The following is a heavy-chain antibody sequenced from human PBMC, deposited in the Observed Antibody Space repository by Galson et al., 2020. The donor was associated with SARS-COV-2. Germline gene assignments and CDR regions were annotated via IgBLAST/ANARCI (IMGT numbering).Heavy chain of an antibody. CDR1: GFTFSSYS. D-gene: IGHD5-18*01. CDR3: ARGPLGYSYGYPDY. J-gene: IGHJ4*02. Sequence: GSLRLSCAASGFTFSSYSMNWVRQAPGKGLEWVSSISSSSSYIYYADSVKGRFTISRDNAKNSLYLQMNSLRAEDTAVYYCARGPLGYSYGYPDYWGQGTLVTVSS. V-gene: IGHV3-21*01. CDR2: ISSSSSYI.